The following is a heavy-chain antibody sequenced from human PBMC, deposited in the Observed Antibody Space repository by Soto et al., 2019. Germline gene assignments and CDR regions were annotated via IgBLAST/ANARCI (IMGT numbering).Heavy chain of an antibody. D-gene: IGHD4-17*01. Sequence: GGSLRLSCAASGFTFSSYAMNWVRQAPGKGLEWVGRIKSKTAGGTTDYAAPVKGRFTISRDESENTLFLHMNSLKTEDTAVYYCSYGANQYFDYWGQGALVTVSS. CDR3: SYGANQYFDY. CDR2: IKSKTAGGTT. V-gene: IGHV3-15*07. J-gene: IGHJ4*02. CDR1: GFTFSSYA.